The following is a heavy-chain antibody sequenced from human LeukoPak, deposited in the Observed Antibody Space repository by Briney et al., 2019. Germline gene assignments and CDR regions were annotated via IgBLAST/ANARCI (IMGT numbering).Heavy chain of an antibody. J-gene: IGHJ4*02. Sequence: PGGSLRLSCAASVFTFSDYEMNWVRHAPGKGLEWVSYICSSGNTIFYADAVKGRFTITRDDAENSLYLQMNSLGVEGTAVYYCGRVALSTSMIDYWGQGTLVTVSS. CDR1: VFTFSDYE. V-gene: IGHV3-48*03. CDR3: GRVALSTSMIDY. CDR2: ICSSGNTI. D-gene: IGHD1-1*01.